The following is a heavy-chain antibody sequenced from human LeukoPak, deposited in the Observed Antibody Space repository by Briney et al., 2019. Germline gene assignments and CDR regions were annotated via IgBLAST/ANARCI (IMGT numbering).Heavy chain of an antibody. CDR1: GGTFSSYA. J-gene: IGHJ6*02. CDR2: IIPIFGTA. Sequence: GSSVKVSCKASGGTFSSYAISWVRQAPGQGLEWMEGIIPIFGTANYAQKFQGRVTITADESTSTAYMELSSLRSEDTAVYYCAREWGAYSSSPEFNYYYGMDVWGQGTTVTVSS. CDR3: AREWGAYSSSPEFNYYYGMDV. V-gene: IGHV1-69*01. D-gene: IGHD6-6*01.